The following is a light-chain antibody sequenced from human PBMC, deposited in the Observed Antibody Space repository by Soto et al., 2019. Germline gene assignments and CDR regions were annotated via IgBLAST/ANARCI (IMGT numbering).Light chain of an antibody. Sequence: EIVLTQSPATLSVSPGERATLSCRASQGVSSNLAWYQQKPGQGPRLLIYGASTRATGIPARFSGSGSGTEFTPNISSLQPEDFALYYCQQYNNWPPRGTFGQATKVEFK. CDR3: QQYNNWPPRGT. CDR2: GAS. J-gene: IGKJ1*01. V-gene: IGKV3-15*01. CDR1: QGVSSN.